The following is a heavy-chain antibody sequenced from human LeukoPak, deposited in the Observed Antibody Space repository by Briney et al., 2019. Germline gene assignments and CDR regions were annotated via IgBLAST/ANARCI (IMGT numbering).Heavy chain of an antibody. V-gene: IGHV4-59*01. CDR2: IYYSGST. CDR1: GGSISSYY. CDR3: ARVPYYDFWSVWGWGYYYYMDV. Sequence: SEALSLTCTVPGGSISSYYWSWIRQPPGKGLEWIGYIYYSGSTNYNPSLKSRVTISVDTSKNQFSLKLSSVTAADTAVYYCARVPYYDFWSVWGWGYYYYMDVWGKGTTVTVSS. J-gene: IGHJ6*03. D-gene: IGHD3-3*01.